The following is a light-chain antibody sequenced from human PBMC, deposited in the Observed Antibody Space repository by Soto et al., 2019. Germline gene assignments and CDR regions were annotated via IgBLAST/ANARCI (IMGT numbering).Light chain of an antibody. J-gene: IGLJ1*01. CDR3: FSYTSSGTYV. V-gene: IGLV2-14*01. CDR1: SXDVGNYKY. Sequence: QSVLTQPASVSGSPGQSITICCTGTSXDVGNYKYVSWYQQHPGKAPKLMIYEVSNRPSGVSNRFSGSKSGNTASLTISGLQAEDETDYYCFSYTSSGTYVFGTGTKVTVL. CDR2: EVS.